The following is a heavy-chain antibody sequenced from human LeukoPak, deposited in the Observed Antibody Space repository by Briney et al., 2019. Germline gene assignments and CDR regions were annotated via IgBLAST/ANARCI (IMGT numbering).Heavy chain of an antibody. J-gene: IGHJ6*03. V-gene: IGHV4-4*02. D-gene: IGHD2-2*02. CDR3: ARDRDCSSTSCYTGYYYYMDV. Sequence: SETLSLTCTVSGDSITSSHWWSWIRQSPGKGLEWIGNTYHSDYTNYNPSLKSRVTMSVDTSKNQFSLKLSSVTAADTAVYYCARDRDCSSTSCYTGYYYYMDVWGKGTTVTISS. CDR2: TYHSDYT. CDR1: GDSITSSHW.